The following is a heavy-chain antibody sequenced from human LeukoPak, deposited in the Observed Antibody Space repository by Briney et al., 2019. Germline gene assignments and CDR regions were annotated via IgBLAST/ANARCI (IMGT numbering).Heavy chain of an antibody. J-gene: IGHJ4*02. Sequence: SETLSLTCTVSGVSISGGSFHWGWVRQPPGKGLERIGNIHYSGSTYYNPSLKSPVSISVDTSKNHFSLQLSSVTAADTAVYYCTGRGGASIGTGMHFWGQGTLVAVSS. CDR1: GVSISGGSFH. CDR2: IHYSGST. V-gene: IGHV4-39*02. CDR3: TGRGGASIGTGMHF. D-gene: IGHD1-26*01.